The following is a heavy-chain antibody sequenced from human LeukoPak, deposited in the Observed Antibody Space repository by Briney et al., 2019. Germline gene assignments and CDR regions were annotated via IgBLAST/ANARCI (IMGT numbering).Heavy chain of an antibody. CDR3: ARAILTASGFVWHFDL. CDR1: GGSISGGSYY. J-gene: IGHJ2*01. V-gene: IGHV4-31*03. Sequence: SETLSLTCTVSGGSISGGSYYWTCIRQYPGKGLEWIGYTHYSGSGYNNPSLKSRVTISVDTSKSQFSLKLNSVTAADTAVYFCARAILTASGFVWHFDLWGRGTLVTVSS. CDR2: THYSGSG. D-gene: IGHD3-3*01.